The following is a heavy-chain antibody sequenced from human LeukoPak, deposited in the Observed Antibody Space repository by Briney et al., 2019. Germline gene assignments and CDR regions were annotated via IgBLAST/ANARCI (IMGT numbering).Heavy chain of an antibody. CDR3: ARRSLVRGVVIGA. D-gene: IGHD3-10*01. CDR1: GGSFSGYY. CDR2: INHSGST. Sequence: SETLPLTCAVYGGSFSGYYWNWIRQPPGKGLEWIGEINHSGSTNYNPSLKSRVTISVDTSKNQFSLKLTSVTAADTAVYYCARRSLVRGVVIGAWGQGTLVTVSS. V-gene: IGHV4-34*01. J-gene: IGHJ5*02.